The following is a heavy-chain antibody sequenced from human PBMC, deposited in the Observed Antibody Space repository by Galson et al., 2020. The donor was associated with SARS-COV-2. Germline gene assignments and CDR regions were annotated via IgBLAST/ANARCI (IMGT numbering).Heavy chain of an antibody. CDR3: AHTIMGMPGAGNFDY. V-gene: IGHV2-5*02. Sequence: ESGPTLVKPTQTLTLTCTFSGFSLSTIGVGVVWIRQPPGKALEWLALIYWDDDKRYSPSLKSRLTITKDTSKNQVVLTMTNMDPVDTATYYCAHTIMGMPGAGNFDYWRQGTLVTVYS. J-gene: IGHJ4*02. D-gene: IGHD6-13*01. CDR2: IYWDDDK. CDR1: GFSLSTIGVG.